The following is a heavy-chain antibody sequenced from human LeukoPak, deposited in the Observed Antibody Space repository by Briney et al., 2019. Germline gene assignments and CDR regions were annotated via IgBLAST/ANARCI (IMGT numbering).Heavy chain of an antibody. J-gene: IGHJ4*02. V-gene: IGHV5-51*01. Sequence: GESLKISCKGSGYSFTSYWIGWVRQMPGKGLEWMGSIYSGDSATRYSPSFQGQVTISADKSISTAYLQWSSLKASDTAMYYCAIPPYYYDSSGYYNYWGQGTLVTVSS. D-gene: IGHD3-22*01. CDR2: IYSGDSAT. CDR3: AIPPYYYDSSGYYNY. CDR1: GYSFTSYW.